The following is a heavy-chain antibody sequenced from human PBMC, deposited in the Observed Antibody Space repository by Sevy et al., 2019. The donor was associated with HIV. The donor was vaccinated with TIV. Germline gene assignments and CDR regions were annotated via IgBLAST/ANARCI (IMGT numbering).Heavy chain of an antibody. CDR2: ISSGTTHR. Sequence: GGSLRLSCAASGFIFSDYYMSWIRQSPGKGLEWVSDISSGTTHRKYADSVKGRFTNSRDNAKNSLYLQMNSLTVEDMAVYYCARDRRNYSDEYFDIWGQGTLVTVSS. D-gene: IGHD4-17*01. V-gene: IGHV3-11*05. CDR3: ARDRRNYSDEYFDI. CDR1: GFIFSDYY. J-gene: IGHJ4*02.